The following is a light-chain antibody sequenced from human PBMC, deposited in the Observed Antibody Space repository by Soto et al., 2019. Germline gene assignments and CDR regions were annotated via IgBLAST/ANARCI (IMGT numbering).Light chain of an antibody. CDR1: QSISSY. Sequence: DIQMTQSPSSLSASVGDRVTITCRASQSISSYLNWYQQKPGKAPKLLIYAASSLQSGVPSRFSGSGSGTDFTLTISSLQPEDFATYYCQPSYSTTWGFTFGPGTKVDIK. V-gene: IGKV1-39*01. CDR3: QPSYSTTWGFT. J-gene: IGKJ3*01. CDR2: AAS.